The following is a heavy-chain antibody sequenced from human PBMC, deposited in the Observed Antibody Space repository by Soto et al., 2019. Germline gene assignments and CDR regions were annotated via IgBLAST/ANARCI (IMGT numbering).Heavy chain of an antibody. CDR1: GFTFSSYA. CDR3: ARDGYSGSYYYHMDAFDI. V-gene: IGHV3-30-3*01. J-gene: IGHJ3*02. D-gene: IGHD1-26*01. CDR2: ISYDGSNK. Sequence: GGSLRLSCAASGFTFSSYAMHWVRQAPGKGLEWVAVISYDGSNKYYADSVKGRFTISRDNSKNTLYLQMNSLRAEDTAVYYCARDGYSGSYYYHMDAFDIWGQGTMVTVSS.